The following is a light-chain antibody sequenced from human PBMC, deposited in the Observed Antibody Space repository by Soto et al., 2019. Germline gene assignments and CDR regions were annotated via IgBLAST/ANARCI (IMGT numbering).Light chain of an antibody. CDR1: SSNIGAGYN. CDR2: GNS. V-gene: IGLV1-40*01. CDR3: QSYDRSLSGRV. Sequence: QSVLTQPPSVSGAPGQRVTISCTGSSSNIGAGYNVHWYQQLPGTAPKLLIFGNSNRPSGVPDRFSGSKSGTSASLAITRLKAEDEAGYYCQSYDRSLSGRVFGGGTKRTVL. J-gene: IGLJ3*02.